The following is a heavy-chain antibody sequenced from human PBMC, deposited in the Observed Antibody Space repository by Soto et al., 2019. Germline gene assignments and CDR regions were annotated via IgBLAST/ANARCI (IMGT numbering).Heavy chain of an antibody. CDR3: ATGPGGYYNSGNQIRWFYYYMDV. J-gene: IGHJ6*03. Sequence: EVQLVESGGGVEQPGRSLRLSCAASGFNFDDYGMNWVRQAPGKGLEWVSGIGWDGGSIGYADSVKGRFIISRDNAKKSLYLQMDTLRIEDTALYYCATGPGGYYNSGNQIRWFYYYMDVWGKGTTVTVSS. CDR2: IGWDGGSI. V-gene: IGHV3-9*01. CDR1: GFNFDDYG. D-gene: IGHD3-10*01.